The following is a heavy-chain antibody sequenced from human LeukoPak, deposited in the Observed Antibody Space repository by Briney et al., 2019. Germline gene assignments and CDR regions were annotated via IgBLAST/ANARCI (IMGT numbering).Heavy chain of an antibody. V-gene: IGHV3-64*01. CDR2: ISSNGGST. Sequence: GGSLRLSCAASGFTFSSYAMHWVRQAPGKGLEYVSAISSNGGSTYYANSVKGRFTISRDNSKNTLYLQMGSLRAEDMAVYYCARSLCQLLSMDVWGQGTTVTVSS. CDR3: ARSLCQLLSMDV. D-gene: IGHD2-2*01. CDR1: GFTFSSYA. J-gene: IGHJ6*02.